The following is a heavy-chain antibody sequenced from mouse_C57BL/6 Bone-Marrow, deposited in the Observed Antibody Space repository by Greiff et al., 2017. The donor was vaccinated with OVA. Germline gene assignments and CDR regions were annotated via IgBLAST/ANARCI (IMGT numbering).Heavy chain of an antibody. Sequence: QVQLQQSGPELARPWASVKISCQAFYTFSRRVHFAIRDTNYWMQWVKQRPGQGLEWIGAISPGTGVTSYHQKFKGKAPLTAAKSSSTAYMQLSSLTSEYSAVYYYALTTVVALDYWGQGTTLTVSS. J-gene: IGHJ2*01. V-gene: IGHV1-87*01. CDR3: SEYSAVYYYALTTVVALDY. CDR2: GQGLEWIG. CDR1: YTFSRRVH. D-gene: IGHD1-1*01.